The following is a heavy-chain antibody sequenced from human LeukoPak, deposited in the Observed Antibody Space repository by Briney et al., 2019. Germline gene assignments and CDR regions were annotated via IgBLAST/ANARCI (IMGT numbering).Heavy chain of an antibody. V-gene: IGHV3-21*01. D-gene: IGHD3-16*02. CDR1: GFTFSSYS. J-gene: IGHJ4*02. CDR2: ISSSSSYI. CDR3: ARDMGDYVWGSYRDY. Sequence: PGGSLRLSCAASGFTFSSYSMNWVRQAPGKGLEWVSSISSSSSYIYYADSVKGRFTISRDNVKNSLYLQMNSLRAEDTAVYYCARDMGDYVWGSYRDYWGQGILVTVSS.